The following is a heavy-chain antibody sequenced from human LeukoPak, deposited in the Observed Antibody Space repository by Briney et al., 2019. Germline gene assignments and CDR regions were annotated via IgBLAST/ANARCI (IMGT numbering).Heavy chain of an antibody. CDR2: ITHSGST. Sequence: SETLSLTCAVYGGSFSGYYWSWIRQPPGKGLEWIGEITHSGSTNYNPSLKSRVTISVDTSKNQFSLKLSSVTAADTAVYYCARGLYYDSSGFYYFDYWGQGTLVTVSS. D-gene: IGHD3-22*01. V-gene: IGHV4-34*01. CDR3: ARGLYYDSSGFYYFDY. J-gene: IGHJ4*02. CDR1: GGSFSGYY.